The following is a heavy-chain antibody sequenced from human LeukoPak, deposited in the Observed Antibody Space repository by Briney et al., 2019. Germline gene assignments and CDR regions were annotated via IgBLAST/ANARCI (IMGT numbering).Heavy chain of an antibody. CDR1: GGTFSSYA. CDR3: ASGKVRVVPAATGAPFDY. Sequence: SVKASCKPSGGTFSSYAISWVRQAPGHGLEWMGGIIPIFGTANYAQKFQGRVTITADKSTSTAYMELSSLRSEDTAVYYCASGKVRVVPAATGAPFDYWGQGTLVTVSS. J-gene: IGHJ4*02. CDR2: IIPIFGTA. D-gene: IGHD2-2*01. V-gene: IGHV1-69*06.